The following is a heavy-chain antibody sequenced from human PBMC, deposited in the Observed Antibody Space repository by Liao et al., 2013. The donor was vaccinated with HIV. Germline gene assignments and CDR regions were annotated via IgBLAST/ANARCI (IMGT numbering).Heavy chain of an antibody. D-gene: IGHD1-26*01. CDR2: IYTSGSI. V-gene: IGHV4-4*07. CDR1: GGSISNYY. Sequence: QVQLQESGPGLVKPSETLSLTCSVSGGSISNYYWSWIRQPAGKGLEWIGRIYTSGSINYNPSLKGRITMSVDASKNQFSLKVNSVTAADTAVYYCARSPNLWELVGATAFDHWGQGTLVTVSS. J-gene: IGHJ4*02. CDR3: ARSPNLWELVGATAFDH.